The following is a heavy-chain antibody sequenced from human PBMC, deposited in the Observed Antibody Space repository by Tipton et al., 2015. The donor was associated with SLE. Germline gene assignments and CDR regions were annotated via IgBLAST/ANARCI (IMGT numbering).Heavy chain of an antibody. CDR3: ARAPRTDYFDY. CDR1: GFTFSSYW. V-gene: IGHV3-7*01. CDR2: IKQDGSEK. J-gene: IGHJ4*02. Sequence: SLRLSCAASGFTFSSYWMSWVRQAPGKGLEWVANIKQDGSEKYYVDSVKGRFIISRDNAKNSLYLQMNSLRAEDTAVYYCARAPRTDYFDYWGQGTLVTVSS.